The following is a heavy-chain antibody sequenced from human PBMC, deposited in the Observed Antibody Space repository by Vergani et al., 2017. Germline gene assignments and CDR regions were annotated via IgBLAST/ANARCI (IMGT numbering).Heavy chain of an antibody. J-gene: IGHJ5*02. CDR1: GFTFSSYA. CDR3: ARMKDIVVVVAATGWFDP. D-gene: IGHD2-15*01. CDR2: IRYDGSNK. Sequence: QVQLVESGGGVVQPGRSLRLSCAASGFTFSSYAMYWVRQAPGKGLEWVAFIRYDGSNKYYADSVKGRFTISRDNAKNSLYLQMNSLRAEDTALYYCARMKDIVVVVAATGWFDPWGQGTLVTVSS. V-gene: IGHV3-33*03.